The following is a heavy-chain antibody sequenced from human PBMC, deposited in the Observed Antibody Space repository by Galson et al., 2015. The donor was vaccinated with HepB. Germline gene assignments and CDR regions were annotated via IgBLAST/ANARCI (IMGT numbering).Heavy chain of an antibody. J-gene: IGHJ1*01. D-gene: IGHD6-19*01. CDR2: IIPIFGTA. CDR3: ASPSGIAVAGTSEYFQH. V-gene: IGHV1-69*06. CDR1: GGTFSSYA. Sequence: SVKVSCKASGGTFSSYAISWVRQAPGQGLEWMGGIIPIFGTANYAQKFQGRVTITADKSTSTAYMELSSLRSEDTAVYYCASPSGIAVAGTSEYFQHWGQGTLVTVSS.